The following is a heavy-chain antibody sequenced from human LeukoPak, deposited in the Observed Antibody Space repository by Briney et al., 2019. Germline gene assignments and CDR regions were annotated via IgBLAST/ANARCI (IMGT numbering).Heavy chain of an antibody. Sequence: ASVKVSCKASGYTFTGYYMHWVRQAPGQGLEWMVRINPNSGGTNYAQKFQGRVTMTRDTSISTAYMELSRLRSDDTAVYYCARGRSLEYCSGGSCYLSYWGQGTLVTVSS. CDR2: INPNSGGT. J-gene: IGHJ4*02. D-gene: IGHD2-15*01. CDR3: ARGRSLEYCSGGSCYLSY. V-gene: IGHV1-2*06. CDR1: GYTFTGYY.